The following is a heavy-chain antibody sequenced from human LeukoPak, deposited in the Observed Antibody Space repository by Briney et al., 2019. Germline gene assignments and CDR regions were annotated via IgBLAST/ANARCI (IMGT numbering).Heavy chain of an antibody. CDR3: ASDSGHDSDYGMDV. D-gene: IGHD5-12*01. J-gene: IGHJ6*02. V-gene: IGHV4-59*08. CDR2: IYYSGST. CDR1: GGSISSYY. Sequence: PSETLSLTCTVSGGSISSYYWSWIRQPPGKGLEWIGYIYYSGSTNYNPSLKSRVTISVDTSKNQFSLKLSSVTAADTAVYYCASDSGHDSDYGMDVWGQGTTVTVSS.